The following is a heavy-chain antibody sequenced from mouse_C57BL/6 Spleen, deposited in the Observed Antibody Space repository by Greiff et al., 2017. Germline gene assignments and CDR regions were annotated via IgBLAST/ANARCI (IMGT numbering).Heavy chain of an antibody. CDR2: IDPENGDT. V-gene: IGHV14-4*01. J-gene: IGHJ4*01. CDR3: TTVPYGYDDYYAMDY. Sequence: VQLQESGAELVRPGASVKLSCTASGFNIKDDYMHWVKQRPEQGLEWIGWIDPENGDTEYASKFQGKATITAATSSNTAYMQLSSLTSEDTAVYYCTTVPYGYDDYYAMDYWGQGTSVTVSA. D-gene: IGHD2-2*01. CDR1: GFNIKDDY.